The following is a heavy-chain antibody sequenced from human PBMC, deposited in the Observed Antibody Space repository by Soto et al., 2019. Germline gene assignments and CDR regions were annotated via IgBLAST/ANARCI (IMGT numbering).Heavy chain of an antibody. Sequence: GGSLRLSCAASGFTFSSYWMSWVRQAPGKGLEWVANIKQDGSEKYYVDSVKGRFTISRDNAKNSLYLQMNSLRAEDTAVYYCARDPGYYYDSSGSISLDHWGQGTLVTVSS. CDR3: ARDPGYYYDSSGSISLDH. CDR1: GFTFSSYW. V-gene: IGHV3-7*03. D-gene: IGHD3-22*01. CDR2: IKQDGSEK. J-gene: IGHJ4*02.